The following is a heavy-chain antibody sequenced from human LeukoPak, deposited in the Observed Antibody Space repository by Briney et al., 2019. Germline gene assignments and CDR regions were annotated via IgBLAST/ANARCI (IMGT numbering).Heavy chain of an antibody. CDR3: ARDWRYCSSTSCYYYYYGMDV. Sequence: GRSLRLSCAASGFTLSSYAMHRVRQAPGKGLEWVAVISYDGSNKYYADSEKGRFTISRDNSKNTLYLQMNSLRAEDTAVYYCARDWRYCSSTSCYYYYYGMDVWGQGTTVTVSS. J-gene: IGHJ6*02. D-gene: IGHD2-2*01. CDR1: GFTLSSYA. CDR2: ISYDGSNK. V-gene: IGHV3-30*04.